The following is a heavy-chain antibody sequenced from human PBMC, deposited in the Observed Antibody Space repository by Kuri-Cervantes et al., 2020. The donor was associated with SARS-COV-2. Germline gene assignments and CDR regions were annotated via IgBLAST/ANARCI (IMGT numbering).Heavy chain of an antibody. CDR1: GGSFSGYY. V-gene: IGHV4-59*08. J-gene: IGHJ6*02. CDR3: ASEAVAGSLYYYYGMDV. D-gene: IGHD6-19*01. Sequence: SETLSLTCAVYGGSFSGYYWGWIRQPPGKGLEWIGYIYYSGSTNYNPSLKSRVTISVDTSKNQFSLKLSSVTAADTAVYYCASEAVAGSLYYYYGMDVWGQGTTVTVSS. CDR2: IYYSGST.